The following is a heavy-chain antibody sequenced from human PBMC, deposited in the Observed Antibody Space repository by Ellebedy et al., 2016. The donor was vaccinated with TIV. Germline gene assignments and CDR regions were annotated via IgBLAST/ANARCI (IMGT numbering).Heavy chain of an antibody. CDR2: IYYSGST. CDR3: ARGPNYVRGSYQYFDY. V-gene: IGHV4-30-4*08. J-gene: IGHJ4*02. D-gene: IGHD3-16*01. CDR1: GGSVSSPSYF. Sequence: MPSETLSLTCTVSGGSVSSPSYFWGWIRQPPGKGLEWIGYIYYSGSTYYNPSLKSRVTISVDTSKNQFSLKLNSVTAADTAVYYCARGPNYVRGSYQYFDYWGQGTLGTVSS.